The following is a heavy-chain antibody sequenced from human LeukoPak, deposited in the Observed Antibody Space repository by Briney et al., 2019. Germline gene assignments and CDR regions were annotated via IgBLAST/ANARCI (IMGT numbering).Heavy chain of an antibody. J-gene: IGHJ4*02. Sequence: GGSLRLSCAASGFTFSSYSMNWVRQAPGKGLEWVSYISSSSSTIYYADSVKGRFTISRDNAKNSLYLQMNSLRAEDTAVYYCARGQGDELRDYYYDSSGYYYFDYWGQGTLVTVSS. CDR2: ISSSSSTI. D-gene: IGHD3-22*01. V-gene: IGHV3-48*04. CDR1: GFTFSSYS. CDR3: ARGQGDELRDYYYDSSGYYYFDY.